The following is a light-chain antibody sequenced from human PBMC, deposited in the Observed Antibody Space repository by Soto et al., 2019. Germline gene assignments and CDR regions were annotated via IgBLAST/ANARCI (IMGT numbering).Light chain of an antibody. Sequence: DIQLTQSPSFLSASVGDRVTITCRASQGISSYLAWYQQKPGKAPKLLIYVASTLHSGVPSRFSGSGSGTEFTLTISSLQPEDFATYYCQQLNSYPPGAFGPGTKVDIK. J-gene: IGKJ3*01. CDR1: QGISSY. V-gene: IGKV1-9*01. CDR2: VAS. CDR3: QQLNSYPPGA.